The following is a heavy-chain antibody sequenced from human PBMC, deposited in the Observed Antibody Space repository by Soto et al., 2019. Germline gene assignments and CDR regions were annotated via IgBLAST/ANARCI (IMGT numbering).Heavy chain of an antibody. J-gene: IGHJ3*01. CDR1: GGSISSGTHY. V-gene: IGHV4-30-4*08. CDR3: ARVPVVRVRGHGGVDV. CDR2: VYFSGSA. D-gene: IGHD2-15*01. Sequence: QVHLQESGPGLVRPSQTLSLTCTVSGGSISSGTHYWSWIRQTPGKGLEFIGHVYFSGSAYYKATNEGRFNIPIDTSKNHFSLTLVSVTAAGTAIYFCARVPVVRVRGHGGVDVWGPGTVVIVSS.